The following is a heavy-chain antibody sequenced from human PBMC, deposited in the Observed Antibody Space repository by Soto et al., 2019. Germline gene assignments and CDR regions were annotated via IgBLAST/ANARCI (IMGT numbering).Heavy chain of an antibody. D-gene: IGHD3-9*01. CDR1: GIAFSSYE. CDR3: ATLDYDVLTGYRYRLDV. V-gene: IGHV3-48*03. J-gene: IGHJ6*02. CDR2: INARGKTT. Sequence: EAQLVESGGGLAQPGGSLRLSCAASGIAFSSYEMNWVRQAPGKGLQWVAHINARGKTTYYADSVKGRFTVSRDNAKNSLYLQMNSLRVDDTAVYYCATLDYDVLTGYRYRLDVWGHGTTVIVSS.